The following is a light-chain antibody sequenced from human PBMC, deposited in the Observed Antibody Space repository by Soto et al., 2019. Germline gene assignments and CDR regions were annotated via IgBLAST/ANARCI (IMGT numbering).Light chain of an antibody. V-gene: IGLV1-44*01. CDR1: SSNIGSNT. J-gene: IGLJ2*01. CDR3: AAWDDSLNGPV. Sequence: QSVLTQPPSESGTPGQRVTISCSGSSSNIGSNTVNWYQQFPGTAPKLLIYSNNQRPSGVPDRFSGSKSGTSASLAISGLQSEDEADYYCAAWDDSLNGPVFGGGTKLTVL. CDR2: SNN.